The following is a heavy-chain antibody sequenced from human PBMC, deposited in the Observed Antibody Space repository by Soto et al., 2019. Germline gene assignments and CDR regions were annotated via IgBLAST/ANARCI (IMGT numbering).Heavy chain of an antibody. D-gene: IGHD5-18*01. CDR2: IDPRGGTT. Sequence: ASVKVSCKASGYSFTSYYMNWVRQAPGQRPEWMGVIDPRGGTTTYTQKLQGRLRFTRDTSTSTLYMDLSSLRPDDTAVYFCARASETAMGVYGLAVWGQGTSVTVSS. J-gene: IGHJ6*02. CDR3: ARASETAMGVYGLAV. V-gene: IGHV1-46*01. CDR1: GYSFTSYY.